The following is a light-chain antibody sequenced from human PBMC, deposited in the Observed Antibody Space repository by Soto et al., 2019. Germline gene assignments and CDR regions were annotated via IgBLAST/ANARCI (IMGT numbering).Light chain of an antibody. Sequence: EVVLTQSPATLSLSPGERATLSCRASQSVATYLAWYQQKPGQPPRLLIYDASNRATGIPARFSGSGSGTDFTLTITTLEPEDFAVYYCQQRSNWPPWTFGPGTKV. V-gene: IGKV3-11*01. CDR3: QQRSNWPPWT. J-gene: IGKJ3*01. CDR2: DAS. CDR1: QSVATY.